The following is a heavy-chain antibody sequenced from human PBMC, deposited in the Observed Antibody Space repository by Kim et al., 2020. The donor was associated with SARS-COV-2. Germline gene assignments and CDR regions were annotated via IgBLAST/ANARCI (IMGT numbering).Heavy chain of an antibody. CDR1: GGSFSGYY. CDR2: INHSGST. D-gene: IGHD3-22*01. Sequence: SETLSLTCAVYGGSFSGYYWSWIRQPPGKGLEWIGEINHSGSTNYNPSLKSRVTISVDTSKNQFSLKLSSVTAADTAVYYCARGRRAGYSLPYYYYGMDVWGQGTTVTVSS. CDR3: ARGRRAGYSLPYYYYGMDV. J-gene: IGHJ6*02. V-gene: IGHV4-34*01.